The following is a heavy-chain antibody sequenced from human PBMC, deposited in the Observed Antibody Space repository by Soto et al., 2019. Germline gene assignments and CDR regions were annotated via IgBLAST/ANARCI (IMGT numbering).Heavy chain of an antibody. CDR1: GNSFNYW. CDR2: IYPGDSDT. CDR3: ASTSIAAAGKDYNWFDP. J-gene: IGHJ5*02. D-gene: IGHD6-13*01. V-gene: IGHV5-51*01. Sequence: GESLKISCKGLGNSFNYWIGWVRQMPGKGLEWMGIIYPGDSDTRYSPSFQGQVTISADKSISTAYLQWSSLKASDTAMYYCASTSIAAAGKDYNWFDPWGQGTLVTVSS.